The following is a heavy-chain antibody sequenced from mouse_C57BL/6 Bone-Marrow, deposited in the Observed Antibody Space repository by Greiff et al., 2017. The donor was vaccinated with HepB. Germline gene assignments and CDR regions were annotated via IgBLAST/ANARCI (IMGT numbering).Heavy chain of an antibody. CDR3: ARQAVVARGYFDV. V-gene: IGHV1-19*01. CDR1: GYTFTDYY. J-gene: IGHJ1*03. CDR2: INPYNGGT. D-gene: IGHD1-1*01. Sequence: EVQLQQSGPVLVKPGASVKMSCKASGYTFTDYYMNWVKQSHGKSLEWIGVINPYNGGTSYNQKFKGKATLTVDKSSSTAYMELNSLTSEDSAVYYCARQAVVARGYFDVWGTGTTVTVSS.